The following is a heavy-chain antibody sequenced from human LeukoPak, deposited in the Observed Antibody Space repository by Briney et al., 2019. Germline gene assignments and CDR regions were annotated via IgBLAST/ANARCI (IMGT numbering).Heavy chain of an antibody. CDR3: ARMTTVTTGIDY. V-gene: IGHV4-59*01. CDR2: IYYTGST. J-gene: IGHJ4*02. CDR1: DGSISSYY. Sequence: PSETLSLTCTVSDGSISSYYWSWIRQPPGKGLECIGYIYYTGSTNYNPSLKSRVTISVDTSKNQFSLKLSSVTAADTAVYYCARMTTVTTGIDYWGQGTLVTVSS. D-gene: IGHD4-17*01.